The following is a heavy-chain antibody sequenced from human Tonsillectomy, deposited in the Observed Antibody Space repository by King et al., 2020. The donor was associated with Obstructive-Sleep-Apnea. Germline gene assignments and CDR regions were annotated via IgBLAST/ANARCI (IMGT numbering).Heavy chain of an antibody. CDR2: ISWSGDRV. CDR1: RFTFDDCA. J-gene: IGHJ3*02. Sequence: VQLVESGGGFVLPGRSLRLSCAASRFTFDDCAMHWVRPVPGEGLEWVSRISWSGDRVAYSDSVKGRFAISRDNAKNSHLLQMNSLRREETAFYYCAKGQGEYFGVGAFDIWGQGTLVTVSS. V-gene: IGHV3-9*01. CDR3: AKGQGEYFGVGAFDI. D-gene: IGHD3-10*01.